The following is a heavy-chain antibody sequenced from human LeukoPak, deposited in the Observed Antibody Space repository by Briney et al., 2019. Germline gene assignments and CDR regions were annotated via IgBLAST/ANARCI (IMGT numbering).Heavy chain of an antibody. Sequence: SGGSLRLSCAASGFTFSSYWMTWVRQAPGKGLVWVGNIKHDGSEEYYMDSAKGRFTISRDNAKNSVYLEMNSLRADDTAVYYCARSARLMKGVVEVTALDDWGQGTLVTVSS. CDR3: ARSARLMKGVVEVTALDD. J-gene: IGHJ4*02. V-gene: IGHV3-7*01. D-gene: IGHD3-3*01. CDR2: IKHDGSEE. CDR1: GFTFSSYW.